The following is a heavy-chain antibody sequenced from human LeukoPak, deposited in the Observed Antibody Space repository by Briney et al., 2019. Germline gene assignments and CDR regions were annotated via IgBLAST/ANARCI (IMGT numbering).Heavy chain of an antibody. D-gene: IGHD3-9*01. J-gene: IGHJ4*02. V-gene: IGHV4-31*03. CDR3: ARDVYDILTGYWGGFDY. CDR1: GGSVSSGGYY. CDR2: IYYSGST. Sequence: PSQTLSLTCTVSGGSVSSGGYYWSWIRQHPGKGLEWIGYIYYSGSTYYNPSLKSRVTISVDTSKNQFSLKLSSVTAADTAVYYCARDVYDILTGYWGGFDYWGQGTLVIVSS.